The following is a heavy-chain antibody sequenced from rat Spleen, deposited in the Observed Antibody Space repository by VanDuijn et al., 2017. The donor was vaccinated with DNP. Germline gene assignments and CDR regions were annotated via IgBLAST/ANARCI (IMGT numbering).Heavy chain of an antibody. CDR2: ITYSGDT. J-gene: IGHJ1*01. V-gene: IGHV3-1*01. CDR3: ARQNIVRDWFFDF. CDR1: GYSITSNY. D-gene: IGHD4-3*01. Sequence: EVQLQESGPGLVKSSQSLSLTCSVTGYSITSNYWGWVRKFPGNKMEWVGHITYSGDTSYNPSLRSRISITRDTSKNQFFLHLNSVTTEDTATYYCARQNIVRDWFFDFWGPGTMVTVSS.